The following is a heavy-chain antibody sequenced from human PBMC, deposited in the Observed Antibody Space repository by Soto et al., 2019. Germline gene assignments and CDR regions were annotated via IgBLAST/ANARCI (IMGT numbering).Heavy chain of an antibody. Sequence: QVQLVESGGGVVQPGRSLRLSCAASGFTFSSYGMHWVRQAPGKGLEWVAVISYDGSNKYYADSVKGRFTISRDNSKNTLYLQMNSLRAEDTAVYYCAKDFGESGSYYLDYWGQGTLVTVSS. CDR1: GFTFSSYG. CDR3: AKDFGESGSYYLDY. V-gene: IGHV3-30*18. J-gene: IGHJ4*02. D-gene: IGHD1-26*01. CDR2: ISYDGSNK.